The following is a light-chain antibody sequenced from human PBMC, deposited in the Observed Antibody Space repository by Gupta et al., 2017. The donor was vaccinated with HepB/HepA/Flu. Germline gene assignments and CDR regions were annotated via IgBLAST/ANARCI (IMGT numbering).Light chain of an antibody. CDR3: LHDNNWPPT. V-gene: IGKV3-15*01. CDR2: DAS. Sequence: VMTQSPATLSVSPGERATLSCMASQSVNNNLAWIQQQPGQAPRLLIYDASTRAPGIPARFSGSGSGTEFTLTIGSLQSGDFAVYDCLHDNNWPPTFGQGPKLE. CDR1: QSVNNN. J-gene: IGKJ1*01.